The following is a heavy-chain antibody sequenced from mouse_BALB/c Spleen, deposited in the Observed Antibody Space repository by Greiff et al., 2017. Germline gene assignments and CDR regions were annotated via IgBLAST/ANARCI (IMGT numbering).Heavy chain of an antibody. Sequence: EVKVVESGGGLVQPGGSRKLSCAASGFTFSSFGMHWVRQAPEKGLEWVAYISSGSSTIYYADTVKGRFTISRDNPKNTLFLQMTSLRSEDTAMYYCVYDGYYYAMDYWGQGTSVTVSS. V-gene: IGHV5-17*02. CDR2: ISSGSSTI. D-gene: IGHD2-3*01. J-gene: IGHJ4*01. CDR1: GFTFSSFG. CDR3: VYDGYYYAMDY.